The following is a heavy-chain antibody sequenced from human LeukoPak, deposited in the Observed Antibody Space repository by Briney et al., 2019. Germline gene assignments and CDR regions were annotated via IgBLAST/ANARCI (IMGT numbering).Heavy chain of an antibody. CDR1: GASISSAGYH. Sequence: SETLSLTCTVSGASISSAGYHWSWIRQFPGKGLEWIGYIYYNGSPFYNPSLQSRLALSLDTSKNHISLKLSSVTAADTAVYYCARVPTMRRVPWTGFPDYWGQGTLVTVSS. CDR2: IYYNGSP. CDR3: ARVPTMRRVPWTGFPDY. J-gene: IGHJ4*02. V-gene: IGHV4-31*03. D-gene: IGHD3/OR15-3a*01.